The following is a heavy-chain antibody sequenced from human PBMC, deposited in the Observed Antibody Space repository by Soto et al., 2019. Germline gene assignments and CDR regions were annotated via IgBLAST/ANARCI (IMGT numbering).Heavy chain of an antibody. V-gene: IGHV4-31*03. Sequence: QVQLQEMGPGLVKPSQTLSLTCTVSGGSISSGGYYWSWIRQHPGKGLEWIGYIYYSGSTYYNPSLKSRVTISVDMSKNQFSLKLSSVTAADTAVYYCARAPREYSGYEYYMDVWGKGTTVTVSS. D-gene: IGHD5-12*01. CDR2: IYYSGST. CDR1: GGSISSGGYY. CDR3: ARAPREYSGYEYYMDV. J-gene: IGHJ6*03.